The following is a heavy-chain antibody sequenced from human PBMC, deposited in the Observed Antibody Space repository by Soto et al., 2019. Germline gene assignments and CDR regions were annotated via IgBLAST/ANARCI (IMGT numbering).Heavy chain of an antibody. CDR2: IYYSGST. V-gene: IGHV4-30-4*01. J-gene: IGHJ6*02. CDR3: ARGSGYCSSTSCYGYGMDV. D-gene: IGHD2-2*01. CDR1: GGSISSGDYY. Sequence: PWETLSLTCTVSGGSISSGDYYWGWMRQPPGMGLEWIGYIYYSGSTYYNPSLKSRVTISVDTSKNQSSLKLSSVTAADTAVYYCARGSGYCSSTSCYGYGMDVWGQGTTVTVSS.